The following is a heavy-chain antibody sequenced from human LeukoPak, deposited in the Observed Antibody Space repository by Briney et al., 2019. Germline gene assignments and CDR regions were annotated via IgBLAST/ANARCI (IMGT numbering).Heavy chain of an antibody. CDR1: GGSISSSSYY. D-gene: IGHD6-19*01. Sequence: SETLSLTCTVSGGSISSSSYYWGWIRQPPGKGLEWIGSIYYSGSTYYNPSLKSRVTISVDTSKNQFSLKLSSVTAADTAVYYCANIAVAANYYYYYYGMDVWGQGTTVTVSS. J-gene: IGHJ6*02. CDR2: IYYSGST. CDR3: ANIAVAANYYYYYYGMDV. V-gene: IGHV4-39*07.